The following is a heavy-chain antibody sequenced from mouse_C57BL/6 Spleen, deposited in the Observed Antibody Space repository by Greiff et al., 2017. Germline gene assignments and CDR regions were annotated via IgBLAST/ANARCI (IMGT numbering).Heavy chain of an antibody. V-gene: IGHV1-47*01. CDR3: ARSYYGSSYWYFDV. D-gene: IGHD1-1*01. CDR1: GYTFTTYP. CDR2: FHPYNDDT. Sequence: VQLQESGAELVKPGASVKMSCKASGYTFTTYPIEWMKQNHGKSLEWIGNFHPYNDDTKYNEKFKGKATLTVEKSSSTVYLELSRLTSDDSAVYYCARSYYGSSYWYFDVWGTGTTVTVSS. J-gene: IGHJ1*03.